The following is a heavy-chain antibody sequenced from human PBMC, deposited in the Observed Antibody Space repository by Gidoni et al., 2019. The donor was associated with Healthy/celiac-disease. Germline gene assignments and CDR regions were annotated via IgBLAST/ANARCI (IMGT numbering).Heavy chain of an antibody. CDR3: ARDPMDV. V-gene: IGHV4-59*01. CDR2: TYYSGST. J-gene: IGHJ6*02. CDR1: GGSISSYY. Sequence: QVQLQESGPGLVKPSETLSLTCTVSGGSISSYYWSWIRQPPGKGLEWIGYTYYSGSTNYNPSLKSRVTISVDTSKNQFSLKLSSVTAADTAVYYCARDPMDVWGQGTTVTVSS.